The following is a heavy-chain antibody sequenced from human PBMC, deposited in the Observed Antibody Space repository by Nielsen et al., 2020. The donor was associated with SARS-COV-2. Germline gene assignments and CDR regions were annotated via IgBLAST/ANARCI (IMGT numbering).Heavy chain of an antibody. CDR2: IYYSGST. CDR1: GFTFSSYSMN. V-gene: IGHV4-39*01. J-gene: IGHJ4*02. Sequence: GSLRLSCAASGFTFSSYSMNWVRQPPGKGLEWIGSIYYSGSTYYNPSLKSRVTISVDTSKNQFSLKLSSVTAADTAVYYCARAVVAATDLYYFDYWGQGTLVTVSS. CDR3: ARAVVAATDLYYFDY. D-gene: IGHD2-15*01.